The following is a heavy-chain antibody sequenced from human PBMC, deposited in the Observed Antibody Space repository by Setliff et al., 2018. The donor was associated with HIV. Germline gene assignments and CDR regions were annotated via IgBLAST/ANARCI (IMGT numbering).Heavy chain of an antibody. CDR1: GGSISEYY. CDR2: IYTDGST. V-gene: IGHV4-4*07. Sequence: SETLSLTCTVSGGSISEYYWSWIRQPAGKGLEWIGHIYTDGSTNFNPSLRSRVTISADTPKNQLSLKLTSVTAADTAVYYCAMLDTSDYFRNNWFDSWGQGTLVTVSS. J-gene: IGHJ5*01. D-gene: IGHD3-22*01. CDR3: AMLDTSDYFRNNWFDS.